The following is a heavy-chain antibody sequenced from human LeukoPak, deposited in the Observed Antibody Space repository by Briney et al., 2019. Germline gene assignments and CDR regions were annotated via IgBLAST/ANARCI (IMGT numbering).Heavy chain of an antibody. CDR1: GGPISSHY. D-gene: IGHD1-26*01. CDR2: VYYSGST. CDR3: ARERMGARTFDY. Sequence: SETLSLTCTVSGGPISSHYWSWIRQPPGEGLEWIGSVYYSGSTDYNPSLKSRVTMSVDTSKNQFSLKLNSVTAADTAVYFCARERMGARTFDYWGQGTLVTVSS. J-gene: IGHJ4*02. V-gene: IGHV4-59*11.